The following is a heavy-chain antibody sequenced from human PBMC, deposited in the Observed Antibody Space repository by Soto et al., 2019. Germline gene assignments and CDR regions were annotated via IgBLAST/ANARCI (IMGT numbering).Heavy chain of an antibody. D-gene: IGHD3-10*01. J-gene: IGHJ6*02. Sequence: QVQLQESGPGLVKPSETMSLSCTVSGGSISSYYWSWFRQSPGKRMEWIGYVHHSWVCSYTPSLQCRVAISLDTSKSQSSLKVTSVTATVTAVYYCARQGFGPLHGLVDVWGQGTTVTVSS. CDR3: ARQGFGPLHGLVDV. CDR1: GGSISSYY. CDR2: VHHSWVC. V-gene: IGHV4-59*08.